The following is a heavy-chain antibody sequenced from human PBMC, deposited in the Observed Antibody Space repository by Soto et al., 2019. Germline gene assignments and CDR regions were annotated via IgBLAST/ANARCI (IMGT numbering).Heavy chain of an antibody. CDR2: ISSSSSYI. V-gene: IGHV3-21*01. CDR3: ASIAAAGIQFDP. CDR1: GFTFSSYS. Sequence: GGSLRLSCAASGFTFSSYSMNWVRQAPGKGLEWVSSISSSSSYIYYADSVKGRFTISRDNARNSLYLQMNSLRAEDTAVYYCASIAAAGIQFDPWGQGTLVTVSS. D-gene: IGHD6-13*01. J-gene: IGHJ5*02.